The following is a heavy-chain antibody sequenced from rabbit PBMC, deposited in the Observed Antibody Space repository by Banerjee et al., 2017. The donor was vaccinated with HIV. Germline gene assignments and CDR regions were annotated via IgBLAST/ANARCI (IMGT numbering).Heavy chain of an antibody. CDR2: IDPVFGST. CDR1: GLDFSSYG. Sequence: QEQLVESGGGLVQPGGSLKLSCKASGLDFSSYGVSWVRQAPGKGLEWIGYIDPVFGSTYYASWVNGRFTISSHNAQNTLYLQLNSLTAADTATYFCVRDLDDYGDYRNFNLWGPGTLVTVS. V-gene: IGHV1S47*01. CDR3: VRDLDDYGDYRNFNL. J-gene: IGHJ4*01. D-gene: IGHD2-1*01.